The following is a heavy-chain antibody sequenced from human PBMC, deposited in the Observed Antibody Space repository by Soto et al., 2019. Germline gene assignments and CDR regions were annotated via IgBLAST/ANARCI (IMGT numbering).Heavy chain of an antibody. D-gene: IGHD2-2*01. CDR2: INHSGST. V-gene: IGHV4-34*01. CDR1: GGSFSGYY. J-gene: IGHJ5*02. CDR3: ARVWSESRHPGDDP. Sequence: PSETLSLTCAVYGGSFSGYYWSWIRQPPGKGLEWIGEINHSGSTNYNPSLKSRVTISVDTSKNQFSLKLSSVTAADTAVYYCARVWSESRHPGDDPWGQGTLVTVSS.